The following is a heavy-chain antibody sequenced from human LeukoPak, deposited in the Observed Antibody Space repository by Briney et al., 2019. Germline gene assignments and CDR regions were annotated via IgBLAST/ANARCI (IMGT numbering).Heavy chain of an antibody. Sequence: ASVKVSCKTSGYTFTDSYIHWVRQAPGQGLEWMGRINPNSGDPNYPQKFQGSVTMTRDTSISTAYMEMSSLTSDDTAVYYCARSARHCNNGVCFTDYYIDLWGKGTTVIVSS. CDR3: ARSARHCNNGVCFTDYYIDL. CDR1: GYTFTDSY. V-gene: IGHV1-2*06. J-gene: IGHJ6*03. CDR2: INPNSGDP. D-gene: IGHD2-8*01.